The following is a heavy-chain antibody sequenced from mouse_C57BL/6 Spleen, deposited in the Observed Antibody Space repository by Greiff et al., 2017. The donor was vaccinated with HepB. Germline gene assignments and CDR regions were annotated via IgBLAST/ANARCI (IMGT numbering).Heavy chain of an antibody. V-gene: IGHV1-55*01. Sequence: VQLQQPGAELVKPGASVKMSCKASGYTFTSYWITWVKQRPGQGLEWIGDIYPGSGSTNYNEKFKSKATLTVDTSSSTAYMQLSSLTSEDSAVYYCGRRGGKGCLVRDYFDYWGQGTTLTVSS. CDR1: GYTFTSYW. J-gene: IGHJ2*01. D-gene: IGHD1-1*01. CDR3: GRRGGKGCLVRDYFDY. CDR2: IYPGSGST.